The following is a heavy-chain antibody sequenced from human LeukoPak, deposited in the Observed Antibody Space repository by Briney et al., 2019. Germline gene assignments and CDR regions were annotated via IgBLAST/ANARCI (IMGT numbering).Heavy chain of an antibody. D-gene: IGHD2-21*02. Sequence: SSETLSLTCTVSGGSISSYYWSWIRQPPGKGLEWIGYIYYSGRTNYNPSLKSRVTISVDTSKNQFSLKLNSMTAADTAVYYCARGDGDLQYYLDYWGQGTLVTVSS. CDR3: ARGDGDLQYYLDY. CDR2: IYYSGRT. V-gene: IGHV4-59*01. J-gene: IGHJ4*02. CDR1: GGSISSYY.